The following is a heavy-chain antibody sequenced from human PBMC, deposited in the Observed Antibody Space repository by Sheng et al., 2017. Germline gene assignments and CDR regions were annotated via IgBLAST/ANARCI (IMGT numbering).Heavy chain of an antibody. CDR2: IKQDGSEK. CDR3: ARGIAARRGYYYYYMDV. CDR1: GFTFSSYW. D-gene: IGHD6-6*01. Sequence: EVQLVESGGGLVQPGGSLRLSCAASGFTFSSYWMSWVRQAPGKGLEWVANIKQDGSEKYYVDSVKGRFTISRDNAKNSLYLQMNSLRAEDTAVYYCARGIAARRGYYYYYMDVWGQGTTVTVSS. V-gene: IGHV3-7*01. J-gene: IGHJ6*03.